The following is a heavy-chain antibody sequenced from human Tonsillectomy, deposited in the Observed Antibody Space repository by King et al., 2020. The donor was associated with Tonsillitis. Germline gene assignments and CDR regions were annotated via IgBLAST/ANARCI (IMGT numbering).Heavy chain of an antibody. Sequence: QLVQSGAEVKKPGASVKVSCKASGYTFTGYYMHWVRQAPGQGLEWMGWINPNSGGTNYAQKFQGRVTMTRDTSISTAYMELGRLRSDDTAVYYCAREAYCSGGSCYSGWFDPWGQGTLVTVSS. CDR1: GYTFTGYY. CDR2: INPNSGGT. J-gene: IGHJ5*02. CDR3: AREAYCSGGSCYSGWFDP. D-gene: IGHD2-15*01. V-gene: IGHV1-2*02.